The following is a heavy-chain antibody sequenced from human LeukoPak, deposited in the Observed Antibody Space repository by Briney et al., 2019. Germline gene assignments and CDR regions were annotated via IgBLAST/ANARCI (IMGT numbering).Heavy chain of an antibody. CDR2: IYTSGST. Sequence: PSQTLSLTCTVSGGSISSGSYYWSWIRQPAGKGLEWIGRIYTSGSTNYNPSLKSRVTISVDTSKNQFSLKLSSVTAADTAVYYCARRYYYDSSGYYFDAFDIWGQGTMVTVSS. J-gene: IGHJ3*02. CDR3: ARRYYYDSSGYYFDAFDI. D-gene: IGHD3-22*01. CDR1: GGSISSGSYY. V-gene: IGHV4-61*02.